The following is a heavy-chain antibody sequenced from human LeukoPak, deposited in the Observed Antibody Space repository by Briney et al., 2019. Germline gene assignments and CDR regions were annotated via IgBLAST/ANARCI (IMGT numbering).Heavy chain of an antibody. D-gene: IGHD2-8*01. Sequence: SETLSLTCTVSGGSISSSSYYWGWIRQPPGKGLEWIGSIYYSGSTYYNPSLKTRLTISVDTSKNQFSLKLSSVTAADTAVYYCARLASYGLFDYWGQGTLVTVSS. V-gene: IGHV4-39*01. J-gene: IGHJ4*02. CDR1: GGSISSSSYY. CDR3: ARLASYGLFDY. CDR2: IYYSGST.